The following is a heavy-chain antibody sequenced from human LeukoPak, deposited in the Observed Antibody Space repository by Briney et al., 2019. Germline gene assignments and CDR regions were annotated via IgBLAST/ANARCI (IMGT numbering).Heavy chain of an antibody. CDR3: ARAVYDFWSGYLLDY. V-gene: IGHV3-7*01. Sequence: GGSLRLSCAASGFTFSSYWMSWVRQAPGKGLEWVANIKQDGSEKYYVDSVKGRFTISRDNAKNSLYLQMNSLRAEDTAVYYCARAVYDFWSGYLLDYWGQGTLVTVSS. CDR2: IKQDGSEK. D-gene: IGHD3-3*01. CDR1: GFTFSSYW. J-gene: IGHJ4*02.